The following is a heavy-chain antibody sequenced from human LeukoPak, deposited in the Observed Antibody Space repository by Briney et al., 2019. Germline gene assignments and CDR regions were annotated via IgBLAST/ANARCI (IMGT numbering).Heavy chain of an antibody. CDR3: ARDPGSSTRAPPDY. V-gene: IGHV1-69*04. D-gene: IGHD2-2*01. Sequence: ASVKVTCKASGGTFNSYTISWVRQAPGQGVEWMGRIIPILGIANYAQKFQGRVTITADKSTSTAYMELSSLRSEDTAVYYCARDPGSSTRAPPDYWGQGTLVTVSS. CDR1: GGTFNSYT. J-gene: IGHJ4*02. CDR2: IIPILGIA.